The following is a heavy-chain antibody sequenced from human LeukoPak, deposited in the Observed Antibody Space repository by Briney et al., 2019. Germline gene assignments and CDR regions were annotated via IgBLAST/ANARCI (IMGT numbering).Heavy chain of an antibody. CDR1: EFTFSNYV. J-gene: IGHJ6*03. CDR2: INNSGATT. Sequence: GPLRLSCTASEFTFSNYVMSWVRQAPGKGLEWVSTINNSGATTYYADSVKGRFTISRDNSKNTLYLQMNSLRAEDTPVYYCAKIWFGLNVYYYYMDVWGKGTTVTVSS. CDR3: AKIWFGLNVYYYYMDV. D-gene: IGHD3-10*01. V-gene: IGHV3-23*01.